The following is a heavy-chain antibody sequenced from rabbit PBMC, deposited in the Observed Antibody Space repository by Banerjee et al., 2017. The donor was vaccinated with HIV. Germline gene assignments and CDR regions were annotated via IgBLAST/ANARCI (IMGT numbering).Heavy chain of an antibody. D-gene: IGHD1-1*01. CDR3: ARGARYVNYDWDL. J-gene: IGHJ4*01. CDR1: GFSFSSGYW. CDR2: IGSGSSGTT. Sequence: QEQLVESGGDLVKPGASLTLTCTASGFSFSSGYWICWVRQAPGKGLEWIACIGSGSSGTTTHANWAKGRFTISKTSSTTVTLQMPSLTAADTATYFCARGARYVNYDWDLWGPGTLVTVS. V-gene: IGHV1S45*01.